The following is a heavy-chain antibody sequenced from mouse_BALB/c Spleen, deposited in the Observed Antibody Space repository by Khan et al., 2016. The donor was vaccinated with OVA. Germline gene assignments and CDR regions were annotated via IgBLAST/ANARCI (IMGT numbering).Heavy chain of an antibody. J-gene: IGHJ3*01. D-gene: IGHD4-1*01. CDR3: ASHLTGAFAN. CDR2: ISSAGDYT. Sequence: EVELVESGGDLVRPGGSLKLSCSASGFTFSTYSMSWVRQTPDKRLEWVATISSAGDYTFFPASVKGRFPISRDNARNTLYLQMSSLMSEDTSRYYCASHLTGAFANWGQGTLVTVSA. V-gene: IGHV5-6*01. CDR1: GFTFSTYS.